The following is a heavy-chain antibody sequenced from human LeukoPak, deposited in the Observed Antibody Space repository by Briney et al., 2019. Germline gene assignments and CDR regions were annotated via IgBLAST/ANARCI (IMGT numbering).Heavy chain of an antibody. CDR1: GGSISSSNW. CDR3: ARVAPYYDFWSGYYYYYGMDV. V-gene: IGHV4-4*02. J-gene: IGHJ6*02. CDR2: IYHSGST. D-gene: IGHD3-3*01. Sequence: SETLSLTCAASGGSISSSNWWSWVRQPPGKGLEWIGEIYHSGSTNYNPSLKSRVTISVDKSKNQFSLKLSSVTAADTAVYYCARVAPYYDFWSGYYYYYGMDVWGQGTTVTVSS.